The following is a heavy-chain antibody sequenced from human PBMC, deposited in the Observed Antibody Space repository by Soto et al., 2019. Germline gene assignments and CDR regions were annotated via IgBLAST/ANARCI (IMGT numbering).Heavy chain of an antibody. J-gene: IGHJ6*02. D-gene: IGHD3-22*01. V-gene: IGHV1-2*04. CDR3: ARDQNYYDSSGYYYPTENYSYYSAMDV. CDR1: GYTFTGYY. Sequence: ASVKVSCKASGYTFTGYYMHWVRQAPGQGLEWMGWINPNSGGTNYAQKFQGWVTMTRDTSISTAYMELSRLRSDDTAVYYCARDQNYYDSSGYYYPTENYSYYSAMDVWGQGTTVTVS. CDR2: INPNSGGT.